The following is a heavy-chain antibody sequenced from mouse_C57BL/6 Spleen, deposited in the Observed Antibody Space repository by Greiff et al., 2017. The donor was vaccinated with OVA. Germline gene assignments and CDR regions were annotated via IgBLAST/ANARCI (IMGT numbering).Heavy chain of an antibody. J-gene: IGHJ4*01. Sequence: DVKLQESGPGLVKPSQSLSLTCSVTGYSITSGYYWNWIRQFPGNKLEWMGYISYDGSNNYNPSLKNRISITRDTSKNQFFLKLNSVTTEDTATYYCARGELLLRGRDYWGQGTSVTVSS. CDR3: ARGELLLRGRDY. V-gene: IGHV3-6*01. D-gene: IGHD1-1*01. CDR1: GYSITSGYY. CDR2: ISYDGSN.